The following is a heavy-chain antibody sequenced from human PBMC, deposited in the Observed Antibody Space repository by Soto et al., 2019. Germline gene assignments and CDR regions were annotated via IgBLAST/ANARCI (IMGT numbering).Heavy chain of an antibody. CDR1: TYSISSGYC. CDR2: IDHSGST. CDR3: AIGGVEVIRYFDY. J-gene: IGHJ4*02. Sequence: SETLSLTCTVSTYSISSGYCWGWIRHPPGKGLEWIGNIDHSGSTYYNPSLKSRVTMSVDTSKNQFSLKLSSVTAADTAVYYCAIGGVEVIRYFDYWGQGTLVTVSS. V-gene: IGHV4-38-2*02. D-gene: IGHD3-22*01.